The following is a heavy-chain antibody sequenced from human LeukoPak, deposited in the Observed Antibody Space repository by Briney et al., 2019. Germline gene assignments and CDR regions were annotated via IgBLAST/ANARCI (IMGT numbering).Heavy chain of an antibody. CDR2: INHSGST. Sequence: SSETLSLTCAVYGGSFSGYYWSWIRQPPGKGLEWIGEINHSGSTNYNPSLKSRVTISVDTSKNQFSLKLSSVTAADTAVYYCARGARTPSGYGSRTAGRANWFDPWGQGTLVTVSP. V-gene: IGHV4-34*01. J-gene: IGHJ5*02. CDR1: GGSFSGYY. CDR3: ARGARTPSGYGSRTAGRANWFDP. D-gene: IGHD5-12*01.